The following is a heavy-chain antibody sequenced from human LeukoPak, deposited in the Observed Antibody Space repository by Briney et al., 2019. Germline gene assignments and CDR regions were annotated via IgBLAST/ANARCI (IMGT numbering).Heavy chain of an antibody. CDR2: INPNSGGT. D-gene: IGHD2-2*01. V-gene: IGHV1-2*02. J-gene: IGHJ3*02. CDR1: GYTFTGYY. Sequence: ASVKVSCKASGYTFTGYYMHWVRQAPGQGLEWMGWINPNSGGTNYAQKFQGRVTMTRDTSISTASMELSRLRSDDTAVYYCACTLGYCSSTSCWLGTFDIWGQGTMVTVSS. CDR3: ACTLGYCSSTSCWLGTFDI.